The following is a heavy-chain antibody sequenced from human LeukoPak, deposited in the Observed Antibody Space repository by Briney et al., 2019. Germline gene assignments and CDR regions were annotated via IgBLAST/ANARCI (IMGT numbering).Heavy chain of an antibody. D-gene: IGHD2-2*01. V-gene: IGHV4-34*01. CDR2: INHSGST. CDR3: ARGAGYCSSTSCLAFDY. J-gene: IGHJ4*02. Sequence: PSETLSLTCAVYGGSFSGYYWSWIRQPPGKGLEWIGEINHSGSTNYNPSLKSRVTISVDTSKNQFSLKLSSVTAADTAVYYCARGAGYCSSTSCLAFDYWGQGTLVTVSS. CDR1: GGSFSGYY.